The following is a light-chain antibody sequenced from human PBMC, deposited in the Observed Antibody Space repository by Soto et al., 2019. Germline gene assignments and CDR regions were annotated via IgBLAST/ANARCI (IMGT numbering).Light chain of an antibody. Sequence: EIVFTQSPRTLSLSPGERATLSCRASQSVSSSYLAWYQQKPGQAPRLLIYGASSRATGIPDRFSGSGSGTDFTLTISRLEPEDFAVYYCQQYGSSPRALTFGGGTKVDIK. CDR2: GAS. J-gene: IGKJ4*01. V-gene: IGKV3-20*01. CDR1: QSVSSSY. CDR3: QQYGSSPRALT.